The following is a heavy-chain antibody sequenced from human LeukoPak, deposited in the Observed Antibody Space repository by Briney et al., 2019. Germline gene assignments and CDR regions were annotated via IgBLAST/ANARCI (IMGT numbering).Heavy chain of an antibody. CDR3: ARGGYSSSWANFDY. Sequence: GGSLRLSCAASGFTFSNYGMHWARQAPGKGLEWVGVIWYDGSNVKYPDSVKGRFTISRDNSKNMMYLQMNSLRAEDTAVYYCARGGYSSSWANFDYWGQGTLVTVSS. J-gene: IGHJ4*02. V-gene: IGHV3-33*01. CDR2: IWYDGSNV. CDR1: GFTFSNYG. D-gene: IGHD6-13*01.